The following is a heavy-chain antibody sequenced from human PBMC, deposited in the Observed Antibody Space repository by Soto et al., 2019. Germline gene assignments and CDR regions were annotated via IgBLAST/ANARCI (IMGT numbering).Heavy chain of an antibody. J-gene: IGHJ4*02. V-gene: IGHV4-34*01. CDR1: GGSFSGYY. CDR2: INHSGST. D-gene: IGHD3-10*01. Sequence: SETLSLTCAVYGGSFSGYYWSWIRQPPGKGLEWIGEINHSGSTNYNPSLKSRVTISVDTSKNQFSLKLSSVTAADTVVYYCARARITMVRGVIMAIYFDYWGQGTLVTVSS. CDR3: ARARITMVRGVIMAIYFDY.